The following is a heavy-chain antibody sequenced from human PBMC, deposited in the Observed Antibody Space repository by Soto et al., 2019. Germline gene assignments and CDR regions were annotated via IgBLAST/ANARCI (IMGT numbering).Heavy chain of an antibody. CDR3: ARDTLVLLWFGESYNWFDP. CDR1: GYTFTSYG. V-gene: IGHV1-18*01. J-gene: IGHJ5*02. Sequence: ASVKVSCKASGYTFTSYGISWVRQAPGQGLEWMGWISAYNGNTNYAQKLQGRVTMTTDTSTSTAYMELRSLRSDDTAVYYCARDTLVLLWFGESYNWFDPWGQGTLVTVSS. CDR2: ISAYNGNT. D-gene: IGHD3-10*01.